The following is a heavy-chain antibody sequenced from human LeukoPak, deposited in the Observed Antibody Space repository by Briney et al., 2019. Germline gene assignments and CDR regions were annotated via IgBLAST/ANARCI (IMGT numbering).Heavy chain of an antibody. D-gene: IGHD3-9*01. CDR2: INRHGSEK. V-gene: IGHV3-7*01. Sequence: GRCLRLSRAASGFILSDFWTTWVSHAPGKGREWVANINRHGSEKHYVDSVTGRFTIPRDNAKNLLFLQMNNLRAEDTAVYYCAREVDRRDDPWGQGILVTVSS. J-gene: IGHJ5*02. CDR3: AREVDRRDDP. CDR1: GFILSDFW.